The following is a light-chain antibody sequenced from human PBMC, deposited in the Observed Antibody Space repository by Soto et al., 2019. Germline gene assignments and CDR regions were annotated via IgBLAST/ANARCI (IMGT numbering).Light chain of an antibody. CDR1: HSINNR. CDR3: QQYGSYFCT. J-gene: IGKJ5*01. Sequence: IEMTQSPSTLSPSLGDRVTITCRASHSINNRLAWFQQKPGQVPRLLIFDASSRDNGVPSRFSGSGSGTEFTLTISRLEPEDFAIYYCQQYGSYFCTFGQGTRVEI. V-gene: IGKV1-5*01. CDR2: DAS.